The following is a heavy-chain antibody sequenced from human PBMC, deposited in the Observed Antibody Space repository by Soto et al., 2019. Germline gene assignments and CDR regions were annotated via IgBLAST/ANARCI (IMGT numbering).Heavy chain of an antibody. Sequence: QVQLQQWGAGLLKPSETLSLTCGVYGGSFSGYYWSWIRQPPGKGLEWIGEINHSGSINYNPSLKSRVTISVDTSKNQFSLKLSSVTAADTAVYYCARGRVSSGWYRDYWGQGTLVTVSS. D-gene: IGHD6-19*01. V-gene: IGHV4-34*01. CDR3: ARGRVSSGWYRDY. CDR1: GGSFSGYY. CDR2: INHSGSI. J-gene: IGHJ4*02.